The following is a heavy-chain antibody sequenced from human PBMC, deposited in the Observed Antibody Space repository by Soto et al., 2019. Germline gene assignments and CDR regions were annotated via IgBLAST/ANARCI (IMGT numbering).Heavy chain of an antibody. V-gene: IGHV3-21*06. CDR3: ARKSNSDMSGYDYFDF. CDR1: GFIFSTSD. J-gene: IGHJ4*02. D-gene: IGHD3-22*01. Sequence: GGSLRLSCATSGFIFSTSDMTWVRQAPGKGLEYVSSINYNGIYKFYAEPAKGRFTISRDNAKNSLYLQMNSLTAEDTAVYYCARKSNSDMSGYDYFDFWGRGTLVTVPQ. CDR2: INYNGIYK.